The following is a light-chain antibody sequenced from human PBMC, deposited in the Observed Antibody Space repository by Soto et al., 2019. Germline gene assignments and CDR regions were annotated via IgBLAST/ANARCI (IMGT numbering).Light chain of an antibody. CDR2: AAS. CDR1: KSISSC. Sequence: DIQMTQSPSSLSASVGDRVTITCRASKSISSCLNWYQQKPGKAPKLLIYAASNLQSGVPSRFSGSGSWTDFTLTSSSLEPEDFATYYCQQSYSTPPFTFGPGTKVDI. J-gene: IGKJ3*01. V-gene: IGKV1-39*01. CDR3: QQSYSTPPFT.